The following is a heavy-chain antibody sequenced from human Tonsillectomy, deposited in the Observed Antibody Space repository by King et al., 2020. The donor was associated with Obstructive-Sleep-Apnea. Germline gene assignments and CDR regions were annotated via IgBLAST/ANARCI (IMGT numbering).Heavy chain of an antibody. J-gene: IGHJ6*02. D-gene: IGHD6-19*01. CDR2: INAGNGNT. CDR1: GYTFTSYT. Sequence: QLVQSGAEVKKPGASVKVSCKASGYTFTSYTMHWVRQAPGQRLEWMGWINAGNGNTKYSQTFQGRVTITRDRSASTAYMELSSLRSDDTAVYYCARANSGWSSDYYYYYGMDVWGQGTTVTVSS. CDR3: ARANSGWSSDYYYYYGMDV. V-gene: IGHV1-3*01.